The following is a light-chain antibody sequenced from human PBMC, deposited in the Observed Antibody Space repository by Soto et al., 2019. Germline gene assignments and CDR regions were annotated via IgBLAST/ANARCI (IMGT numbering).Light chain of an antibody. CDR3: QQLNSHPRT. J-gene: IGKJ2*01. V-gene: IGKV3-15*01. Sequence: EIVMTQSPATLSVSPGERATLSCRASQNVGNNLVWYQQKPGQAPRLLIYGASTRAAGIPDRFSGSGSGTEFTLTISSLQPEDFATYYCQQLNSHPRTFGQGTKLEIK. CDR2: GAS. CDR1: QNVGNN.